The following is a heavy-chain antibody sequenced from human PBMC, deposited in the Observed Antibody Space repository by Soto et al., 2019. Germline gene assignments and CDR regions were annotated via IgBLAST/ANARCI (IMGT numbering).Heavy chain of an antibody. Sequence: QVQLVQSGAEVKKPGSSVKVSCKASGGTFSSYAISWVRQAPGQGLEWMGGIIPILGTANYAQKFQGRVTITADESTSTAYMELSSLRSEDTAVYYCARVGIVVVPAAMGGYYYGMDVWGQGTTVTVSS. CDR3: ARVGIVVVPAAMGGYYYGMDV. CDR1: GGTFSSYA. J-gene: IGHJ6*02. CDR2: IIPILGTA. D-gene: IGHD2-2*01. V-gene: IGHV1-69*01.